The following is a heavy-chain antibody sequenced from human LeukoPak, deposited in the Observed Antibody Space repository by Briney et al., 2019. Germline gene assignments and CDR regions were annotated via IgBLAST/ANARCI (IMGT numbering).Heavy chain of an antibody. V-gene: IGHV3-23*01. J-gene: IGHJ4*02. CDR2: ISGSGGTT. Sequence: PGGSLRLSCAASGFTFSDYYMTWIRQAPGKGLEWVSGISGSGGTTYYADSVKGRFTISRDNSKNTLYLQMNSLRAEDTAVYYCARDPFYYSVSGTSYLDYWGQGTLVTVSS. CDR1: GFTFSDYY. CDR3: ARDPFYYSVSGTSYLDY. D-gene: IGHD3-10*01.